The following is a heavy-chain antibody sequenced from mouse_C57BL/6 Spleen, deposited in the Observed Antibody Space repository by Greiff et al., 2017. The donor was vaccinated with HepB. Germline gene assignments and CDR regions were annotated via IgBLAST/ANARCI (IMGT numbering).Heavy chain of an antibody. J-gene: IGHJ3*01. Sequence: QVQLQQSGAELVRPGASVTLSCKASGYTFTDYEMHWVKQTPVHGLAWIGAIDPETGGTAYNQKFKGKAILTADKSSSTAYMELRSLTSEDSAVYYCTRGEPRGFAHWGQGTLVTVSA. V-gene: IGHV1-15*01. D-gene: IGHD3-1*01. CDR2: IDPETGGT. CDR1: GYTFTDYE. CDR3: TRGEPRGFAH.